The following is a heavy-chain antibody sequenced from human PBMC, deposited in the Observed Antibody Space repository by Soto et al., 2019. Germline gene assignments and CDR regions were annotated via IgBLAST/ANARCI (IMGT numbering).Heavy chain of an antibody. V-gene: IGHV3-23*01. CDR2: ITGSGDTT. J-gene: IGHJ4*02. CDR1: GFSISNYT. Sequence: LRLSCAASGFSISNYTMTWFRQAPGKGLEWVSGITGSGDTTYYADSVKGRFIISRDNSKNTLYLQMNSLRAEDMAFYYCARDCSSSSCLIWHCWGQGTLVTVSS. D-gene: IGHD2-2*01. CDR3: ARDCSSSSCLIWHC.